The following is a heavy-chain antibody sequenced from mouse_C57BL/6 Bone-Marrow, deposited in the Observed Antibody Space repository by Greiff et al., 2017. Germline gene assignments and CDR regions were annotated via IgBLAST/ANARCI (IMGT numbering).Heavy chain of an antibody. CDR2: IPPNSGST. D-gene: IGHD1-1*01. CDR1: GYTFTSYW. J-gene: IGHJ4*01. V-gene: IGHV1-64*01. CDR3: ASSTVVATNAMDY. Sequence: VQLQQPGAELVKPGASVKLSCKASGYTFTSYWMHWVKQRPGQGLEWIGMIPPNSGSTNYNEKFKSKATLTVDKASSTAYMQLSSLTSEYSAVYYCASSTVVATNAMDYWGQGTSVTVSS.